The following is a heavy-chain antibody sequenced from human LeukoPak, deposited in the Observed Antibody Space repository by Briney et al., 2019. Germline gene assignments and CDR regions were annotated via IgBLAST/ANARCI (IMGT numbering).Heavy chain of an antibody. Sequence: PGGSLRLSCEVSGFNFNDYSMHWVRQAPGKGLEWVSVIYSGGRTYHADSVKGRFTISRDNSKNTLYLQMDSLRVEDTAVYYCARELGSSGDYWGQGTLVTVSS. CDR2: IYSGGRT. V-gene: IGHV3-66*01. CDR3: ARELGSSGDY. CDR1: GFNFNDYS. D-gene: IGHD6-19*01. J-gene: IGHJ4*02.